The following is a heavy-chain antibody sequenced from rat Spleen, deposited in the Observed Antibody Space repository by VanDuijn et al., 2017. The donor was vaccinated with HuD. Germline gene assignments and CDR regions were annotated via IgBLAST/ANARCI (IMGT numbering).Heavy chain of an antibody. J-gene: IGHJ3*01. V-gene: IGHV5-31*01. Sequence: EVQLVESGGGLVQPGRSMKLSCAVSGFTFSNYDMAWIRQAPGKGLEWVAAITNTGGGTYYPDSVKGRFTISRDDAKSTLYLQMNSLRSEDTATYYCTRDRARFAYWGQGTLVTVSS. CDR1: GFTFSNYD. CDR2: ITNTGGGT. CDR3: TRDRARFAY. D-gene: IGHD4-1*01.